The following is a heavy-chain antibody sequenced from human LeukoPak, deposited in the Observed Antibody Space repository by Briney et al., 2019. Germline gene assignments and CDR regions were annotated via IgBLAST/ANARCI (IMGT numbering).Heavy chain of an antibody. CDR3: ARDSVAVAEIDY. Sequence: GGSLRLSCAASGFTFSSYWMHWVRQAPGKGLVWVSRINSDGSSTSYADSVKGRFTISRDNAKNSLSLQMNSLRAEDTAIYYCARDSVAVAEIDYWGQGTLVTVSS. CDR2: INSDGSST. J-gene: IGHJ4*01. V-gene: IGHV3-74*01. D-gene: IGHD6-19*01. CDR1: GFTFSSYW.